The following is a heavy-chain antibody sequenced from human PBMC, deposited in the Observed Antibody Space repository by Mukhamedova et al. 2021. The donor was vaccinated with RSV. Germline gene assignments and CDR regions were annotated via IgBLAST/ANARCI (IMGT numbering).Heavy chain of an antibody. CDR2: INPNSGGT. CDR3: ARDMGSYGSGSFGWFDP. D-gene: IGHD3-10*01. V-gene: IGHV1-2*02. Sequence: WMGWINPNSGGTNYAQKFQGRVTMTRDTSISTAYMELSRLRSDDTAVYYCARDMGSYGSGSFGWFDPWGQGTLVTVCS. J-gene: IGHJ5*02.